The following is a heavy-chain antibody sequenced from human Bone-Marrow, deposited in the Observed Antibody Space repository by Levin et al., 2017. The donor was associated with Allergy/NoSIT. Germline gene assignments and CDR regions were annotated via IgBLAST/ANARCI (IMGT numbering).Heavy chain of an antibody. Sequence: ASVKVSCKASGYTFTAYFIHWVRQAPGHGLEWMGWINPKSGGTHYAQKFQGRVTMTRDTSIGTASMEVRSLRSDDTAVYYCARMRVPDFNAPYYWFDPWGQGTLVTVAS. D-gene: IGHD1-14*01. CDR3: ARMRVPDFNAPYYWFDP. CDR1: GYTFTAYF. CDR2: INPKSGGT. V-gene: IGHV1-2*02. J-gene: IGHJ5*02.